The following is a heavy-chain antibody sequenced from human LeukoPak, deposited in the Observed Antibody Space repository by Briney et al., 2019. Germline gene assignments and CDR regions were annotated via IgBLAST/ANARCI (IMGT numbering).Heavy chain of an antibody. CDR1: GGSISSYF. CDR3: ARDSFGDLNYFDY. J-gene: IGHJ4*02. Sequence: PSETLSLTCTVSGGSISSYFWSWIRQPAGKGLEWTGRIYTSGSTNYNPSLKSRVTISADKSTDQFSLKLSSVTAADTAVYYCARDSFGDLNYFDYWGQGTLVTVSS. V-gene: IGHV4-4*07. D-gene: IGHD3-3*01. CDR2: IYTSGST.